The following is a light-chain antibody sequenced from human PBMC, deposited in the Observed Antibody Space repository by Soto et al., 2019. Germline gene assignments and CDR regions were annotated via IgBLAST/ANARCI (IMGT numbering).Light chain of an antibody. CDR1: QGISNY. CDR2: AAS. CDR3: YKYYSAPFT. V-gene: IGKV1-27*01. J-gene: IGKJ3*01. Sequence: DIQLTQSPSFLSASVGDRVTITCRASQGISNYLVWYKQKPGKVPKLLIYAASTLQSGVPSRFSGSGSGTDFTLTISSLQPEDVATYYCYKYYSAPFTCGPGTKVDI.